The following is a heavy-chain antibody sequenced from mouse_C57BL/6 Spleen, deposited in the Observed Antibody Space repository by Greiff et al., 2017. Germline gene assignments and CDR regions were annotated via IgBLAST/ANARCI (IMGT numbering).Heavy chain of an antibody. CDR1: GYTFTSYW. J-gene: IGHJ2*01. V-gene: IGHV1-50*01. D-gene: IGHD1-1*01. Sequence: VQLQQPGAELVKPGASVTLSCKASGYTFTSYWMQWVKQRPGQGLEWIGEIDPSVSYTNYNQKFKGKATLTVDTSSSTAYMQLSSLTSEDSAVYYCARSSSPDYWGQGTTLTVSS. CDR2: IDPSVSYT. CDR3: ARSSSPDY.